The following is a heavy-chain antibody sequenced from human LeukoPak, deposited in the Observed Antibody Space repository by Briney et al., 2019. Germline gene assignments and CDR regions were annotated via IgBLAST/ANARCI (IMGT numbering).Heavy chain of an antibody. CDR3: ARGGDSYYYGMDV. V-gene: IGHV1-69*13. Sequence: SVKVSCKASGGTFSSYAISWVRQAPGQGLEWMGGIIPIFGTANYAQKFQGRVTFTADESTSTAYMELSSLRSEDTAVYYCARGGDSYYYGMDVWGQGTTVTVSS. J-gene: IGHJ6*02. CDR1: GGTFSSYA. D-gene: IGHD4-17*01. CDR2: IIPIFGTA.